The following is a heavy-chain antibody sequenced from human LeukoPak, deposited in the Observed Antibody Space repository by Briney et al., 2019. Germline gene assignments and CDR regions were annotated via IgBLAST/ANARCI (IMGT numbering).Heavy chain of an antibody. CDR1: GGSISSYY. CDR2: IYTSGST. D-gene: IGHD3-9*01. Sequence: SETLSLTCTVSGGSISSYYWSWIRQPAGKGLEWIGRIYTSGSTNYNPSLKSRVTMSVDTSKNRFSLKLSSVTAADTAVHYCARADYYDILTGYYNDAFDIWGQGTMVTVSS. J-gene: IGHJ3*02. CDR3: ARADYYDILTGYYNDAFDI. V-gene: IGHV4-4*07.